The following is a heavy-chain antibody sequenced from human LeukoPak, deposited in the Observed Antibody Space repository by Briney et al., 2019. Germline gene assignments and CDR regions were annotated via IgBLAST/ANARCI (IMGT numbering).Heavy chain of an antibody. J-gene: IGHJ6*02. CDR2: ISYDGSNK. CDR3: ARTALWFGEFSLYYYYGMDV. V-gene: IGHV3-30-3*01. Sequence: GGSLRLSCAASGFTFSSYAMHWVRQAPGKGLEWVAIISYDGSNKYYADSVKGRFTISRDNAKNSLYLQMNSLRAEDTAMYYCARTALWFGEFSLYYYYGMDVWGQGTTVTVSS. D-gene: IGHD3-10*01. CDR1: GFTFSSYA.